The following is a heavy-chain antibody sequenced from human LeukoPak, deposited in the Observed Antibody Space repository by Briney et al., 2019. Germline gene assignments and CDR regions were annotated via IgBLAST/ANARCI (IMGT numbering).Heavy chain of an antibody. CDR3: AGVRSLTMVRGVIAHNPRKNWSDP. J-gene: IGHJ5*02. Sequence: SETLSLTCAVYGGSFSGYYWSWIRQPPGKGLEWIGEINHSGSTNYNPSLKSRVTISVDTSKNQFSLKLSSVTAADTAVYYCAGVRSLTMVRGVIAHNPRKNWSDPWGQGTLVTVSS. CDR1: GGSFSGYY. D-gene: IGHD3-10*01. V-gene: IGHV4-34*01. CDR2: INHSGST.